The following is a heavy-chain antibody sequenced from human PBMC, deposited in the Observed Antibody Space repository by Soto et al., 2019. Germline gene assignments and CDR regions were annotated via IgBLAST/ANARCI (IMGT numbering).Heavy chain of an antibody. CDR1: GYTFTSYD. Sequence: QVQLVQSGAEVKKPGASVKVSCKASGYTFTSYDINWVRQATGQGLEWMGWMNPNSGNTGYAQKFQGRVTMTRNTSISTAYMELSSLRSEDTAVYYCARSYCSGGGCYPQYFQHWGQGTLVTVSS. CDR3: ARSYCSGGGCYPQYFQH. J-gene: IGHJ1*01. V-gene: IGHV1-8*01. CDR2: MNPNSGNT. D-gene: IGHD2-15*01.